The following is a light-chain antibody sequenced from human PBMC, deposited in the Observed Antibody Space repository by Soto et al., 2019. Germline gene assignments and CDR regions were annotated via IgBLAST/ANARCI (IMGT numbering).Light chain of an antibody. CDR2: DAS. V-gene: IGKV3-11*01. CDR1: QSVSSY. J-gene: IGKJ4*01. Sequence: EIVLTQSPATLSLSPWERATLSCRASQSVSSYLAWYQQKPGQAPRLLIYDASNRATGIPARFSGSGSGTDFTLTISSLEPEDFAVYYCQQRSNWPFTFGGGTKVDI. CDR3: QQRSNWPFT.